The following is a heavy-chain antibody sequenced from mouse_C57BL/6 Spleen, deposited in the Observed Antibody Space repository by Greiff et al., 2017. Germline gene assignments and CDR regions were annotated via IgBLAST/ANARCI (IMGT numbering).Heavy chain of an antibody. CDR1: GFTFSDYG. V-gene: IGHV5-17*01. CDR3: ARPGTGY. J-gene: IGHJ2*01. D-gene: IGHD3-3*01. Sequence: EVKLVESGGGLVKPGGSLKLSCAASGFTFSDYGMHWVRQAPEKGLEWVAYISSGSSTIYYADTVKGRFTISRDNAKNTLFLQLTSLRAEDTAMYYCARPGTGYWGQGTTLTVSS. CDR2: ISSGSSTI.